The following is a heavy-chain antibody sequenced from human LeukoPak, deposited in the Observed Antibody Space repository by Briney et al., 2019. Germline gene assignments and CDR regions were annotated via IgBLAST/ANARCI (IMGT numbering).Heavy chain of an antibody. Sequence: PSEALSLTCTVSGGSISSGDYYWSWIRQPPGKGLEWIGYIYYSGSTYYNPSLKSRATISVDTSKNQFSLKLSSVTAADTAVYYCARVRDTKGAFDIWGQGTMVTVSS. CDR2: IYYSGST. CDR3: ARVRDTKGAFDI. J-gene: IGHJ3*02. V-gene: IGHV4-30-4*01. CDR1: GGSISSGDYY. D-gene: IGHD2-8*01.